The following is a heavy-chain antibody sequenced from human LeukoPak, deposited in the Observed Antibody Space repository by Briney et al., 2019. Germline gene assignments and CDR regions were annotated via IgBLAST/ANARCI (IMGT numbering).Heavy chain of an antibody. D-gene: IGHD3-22*01. CDR2: INHSGST. Sequence: SETLSLTCAVYGGSFSGYYWSWIRQPPGKGLEWIGEINHSGSTNYNPSLKSRVTISVDTSKNQFSLKLSSVTAADTAVYYCARENYYDSSGYYDYWGQGTLVTVSS. CDR3: ARENYYDSSGYYDY. V-gene: IGHV4-34*01. CDR1: GGSFSGYY. J-gene: IGHJ4*02.